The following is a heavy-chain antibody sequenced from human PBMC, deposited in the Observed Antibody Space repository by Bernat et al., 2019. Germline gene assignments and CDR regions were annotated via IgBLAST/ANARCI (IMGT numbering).Heavy chain of an antibody. D-gene: IGHD3-10*01. CDR3: AKDVVGDYYGSGGYKDV. V-gene: IGHV3-30*18. CDR2: ISYDTSDT. CDR1: GFTFSSYA. J-gene: IGHJ6*02. Sequence: QVQLVESGGDMVQPGRSLRLSCEASGFTFSSYAMHWVRQAPGKGLEWLAVISYDTSDTYYADSVKGRFTISRDNSKNTVYMQMNSLRAEDTAVYYCAKDVVGDYYGSGGYKDVWGQGTTVTVSS.